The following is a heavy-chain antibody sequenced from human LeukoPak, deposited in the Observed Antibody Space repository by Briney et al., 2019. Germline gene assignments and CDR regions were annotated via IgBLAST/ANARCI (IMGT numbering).Heavy chain of an antibody. CDR1: GFTFSSYA. CDR2: ISYDGSNK. D-gene: IGHD6-19*01. Sequence: HAGRSLRLSCAASGFTFSSYAMHWVRRAPGKGLEWVAVISYDGSNKYYADSVKGRFTISRDNSKNTLYLQMNSLRAEDTAVYYCARAYSSGWSYAFDIWGQGTMVTVSS. V-gene: IGHV3-30*01. J-gene: IGHJ3*02. CDR3: ARAYSSGWSYAFDI.